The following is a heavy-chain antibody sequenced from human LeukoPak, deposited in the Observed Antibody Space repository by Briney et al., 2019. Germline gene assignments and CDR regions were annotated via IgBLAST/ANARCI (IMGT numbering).Heavy chain of an antibody. CDR3: ARDFTNIRGGGYFDN. V-gene: IGHV3-33*01. D-gene: IGHD2/OR15-2a*01. CDR2: IWFDGGKI. CDR1: GFPFSSYV. J-gene: IGHJ4*02. Sequence: PGGSLRLSCAASGFPFSSYVMHWLRQTPGKGVEWVAVIWFDGGKIYYADSVKGRFTISRDNSKNTLYLQMNSLRAEDTAVYHCARDFTNIRGGGYFDNWGQGTLVTVSS.